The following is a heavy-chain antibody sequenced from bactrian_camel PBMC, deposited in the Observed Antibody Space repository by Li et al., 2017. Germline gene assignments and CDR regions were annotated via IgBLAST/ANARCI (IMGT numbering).Heavy chain of an antibody. CDR1: VSGYSYSSYC. Sequence: VQLVESGGGSVQSGGSLRLSCAASVSGYSYSSYCLGWFRQAPGQEREGVAAIGTSDGTTYYADSVKGRFTISRDNAENTVYLQMDSLKSEDTALYYCATVAGTDFNYWGQGTQVTVS. V-gene: IGHV3S1*01. D-gene: IGHD6*01. CDR2: IGTSDGTT. CDR3: ATVAGTDFNY. J-gene: IGHJ4*01.